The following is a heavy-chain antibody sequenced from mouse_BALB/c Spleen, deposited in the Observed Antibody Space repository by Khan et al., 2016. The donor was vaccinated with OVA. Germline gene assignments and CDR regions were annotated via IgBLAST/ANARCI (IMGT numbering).Heavy chain of an antibody. Sequence: EVQLVESGGGLVQPGGSRKLSCVASGFTFSSYGMHWVRQAPEKGLEWVAYISGDSNTIYYAYTVKGRFTISRDNPKNTLFLQMTSLMSEDTARYVCATSYLCGYYFKYWGPGTTLTVSS. CDR3: ATSYLCGYYFKY. CDR1: GFTFSSYG. V-gene: IGHV5-17*02. J-gene: IGHJ2*01. D-gene: IGHD1-1*01. CDR2: ISGDSNTI.